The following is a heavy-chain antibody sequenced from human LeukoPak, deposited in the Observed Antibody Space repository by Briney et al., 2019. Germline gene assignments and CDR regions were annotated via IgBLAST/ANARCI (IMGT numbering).Heavy chain of an antibody. CDR1: GGSISSSSYY. CDR3: ARRAVDTAMVTRSQNYYYYYMDV. CDR2: IYYSGST. Sequence: SETLSLTCTVSGGSISSSSYYWGWIRQPPGKGLEWIGRIYYSGSTYYNPSLKSRVTISVDTSKNQFSLKLSSVTAADTAVYYCARRAVDTAMVTRSQNYYYYYMDVWGKGTTVTVSS. V-gene: IGHV4-39*07. J-gene: IGHJ6*03. D-gene: IGHD5-18*01.